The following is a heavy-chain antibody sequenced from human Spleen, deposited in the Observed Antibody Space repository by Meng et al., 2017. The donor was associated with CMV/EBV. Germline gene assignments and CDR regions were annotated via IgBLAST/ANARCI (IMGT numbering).Heavy chain of an antibody. D-gene: IGHD4-23*01. CDR3: ARDWLPAVVTPYLGFDY. CDR2: ISAYNGKP. V-gene: IGHV1-18*01. CDR1: GYLFISYA. Sequence: QVQLVQSGAEAKKPGSSVKVSCTASGYLFISYAIHWVRQAPGQGLEWMGWISAYNGKPDYAQKFQGRVTMTTDTSTSTAHMELRNLRSDDTAVYYCARDWLPAVVTPYLGFDYWGQGTLVTVSS. J-gene: IGHJ4*02.